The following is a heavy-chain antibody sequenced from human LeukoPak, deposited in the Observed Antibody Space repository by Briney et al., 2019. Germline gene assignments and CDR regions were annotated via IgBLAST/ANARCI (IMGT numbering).Heavy chain of an antibody. J-gene: IGHJ4*02. CDR1: GGSISNYY. CDR2: IYASGST. D-gene: IGHD3-10*01. V-gene: IGHV4-4*07. Sequence: NASETPSLTCTVSGGSISNYYWSWIRQPAGMGLEWIGRIYASGSTNYNPSLKSRVTMSVDTSNNQFSLNLSSVTAADTAVYYCARTSARGAQFDYRGQGTLVTVSS. CDR3: ARTSARGAQFDY.